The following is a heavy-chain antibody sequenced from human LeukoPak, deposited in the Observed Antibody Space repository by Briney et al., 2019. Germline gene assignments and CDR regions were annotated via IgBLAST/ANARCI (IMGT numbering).Heavy chain of an antibody. J-gene: IGHJ4*02. CDR3: ARGSFHWLLG. V-gene: IGHV4-39*07. Sequence: SETLSLTCTVSGGSISDSSFWWAWIRRPPGKGLEWIGNIYDSGITNYYPSLESRVAISVDTSKNQFSLKLSSVTAADTAVYYCARGSFHWLLGWGQGTLVTVSS. D-gene: IGHD3-9*01. CDR2: IYDSGIT. CDR1: GGSISDSSFW.